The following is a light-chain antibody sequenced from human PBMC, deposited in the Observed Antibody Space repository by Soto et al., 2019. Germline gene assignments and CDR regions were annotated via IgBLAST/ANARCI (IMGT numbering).Light chain of an antibody. V-gene: IGKV3-20*01. CDR2: GAS. CDR1: QSVGYN. CDR3: QQYGSSPGT. J-gene: IGKJ1*01. Sequence: EIVLTQSPGSLSLSPGERATLSCRASQSVGYNMAWYQQKPGQAPRLLIFGASIRATGLPDRFSGGGSGTDFTLTISRLEPEDFAVYYCQQYGSSPGTFGQGTKVDIK.